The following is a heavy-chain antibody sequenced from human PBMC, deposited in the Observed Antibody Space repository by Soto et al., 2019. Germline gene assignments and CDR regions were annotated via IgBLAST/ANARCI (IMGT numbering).Heavy chain of an antibody. Sequence: GASVKVSCKASGYTFTSYDINWVRQATGQGLEWMGWMNPNSGNTGYAQKFQGRVTMTRNTSISTAYMELSSLRSEDTAVYYCARVASVLATSYYYMDVWGKGTTVTVSS. CDR3: ARVASVLATSYYYMDV. D-gene: IGHD5-12*01. J-gene: IGHJ6*03. CDR1: GYTFTSYD. V-gene: IGHV1-8*01. CDR2: MNPNSGNT.